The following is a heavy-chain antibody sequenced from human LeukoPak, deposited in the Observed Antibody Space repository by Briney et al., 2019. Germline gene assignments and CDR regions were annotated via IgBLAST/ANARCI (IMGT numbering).Heavy chain of an antibody. J-gene: IGHJ5*02. Sequence: GGSLRLSCAASGFTVSGNYMSWVRQAPGKGLEWVSVIYSGGSTYYADSVKGRFTISRDNSKNTLYLQMNSLRAEDTAVYYCARETLWFGSNWFDPWGQGTLVTVSS. D-gene: IGHD3-10*01. CDR2: IYSGGST. V-gene: IGHV3-53*01. CDR3: ARETLWFGSNWFDP. CDR1: GFTVSGNY.